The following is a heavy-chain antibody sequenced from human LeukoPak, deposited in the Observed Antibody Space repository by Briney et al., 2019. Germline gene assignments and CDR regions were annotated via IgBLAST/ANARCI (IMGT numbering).Heavy chain of an antibody. CDR1: GDYISTYY. CDR3: VRGYCSGSNCRNWFDP. D-gene: IGHD2-15*01. V-gene: IGHV4-59*08. Sequence: PSETLSLTCTVSGDYISTYYWSWIRQPPGKGLEWIGYVSYSGSTSYNPSLKSRVTISVDTSKNQFSLKLSSVTATDTAVYYCVRGYCSGSNCRNWFDPWGQGTLVTVSS. J-gene: IGHJ5*02. CDR2: VSYSGST.